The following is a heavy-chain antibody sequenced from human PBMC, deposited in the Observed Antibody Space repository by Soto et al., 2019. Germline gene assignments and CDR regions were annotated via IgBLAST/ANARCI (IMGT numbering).Heavy chain of an antibody. J-gene: IGHJ4*02. V-gene: IGHV4-38-2*02. CDR2: IYHSGST. CDR1: GYSISSGYY. CDR3: ARDGPLLRFLEWLPLDY. D-gene: IGHD3-3*01. Sequence: SETLSLTCTVSGYSISSGYYWGWIRQPPGKGLEWIRSIYHSGSTYYNPSLKSRVTISVDTSKNQFSLKLSSVTAADTAVYYCARDGPLLRFLEWLPLDYWGQGTLVTVSS.